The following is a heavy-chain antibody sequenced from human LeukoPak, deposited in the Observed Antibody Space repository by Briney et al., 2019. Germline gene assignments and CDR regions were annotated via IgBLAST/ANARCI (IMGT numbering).Heavy chain of an antibody. CDR2: INHSGST. Sequence: SETLSLTCAVYGGSFSGYYWSWIRQPPGKGLEWIGEINHSGSTNYNPSLKSRVTISVDTSKNQFSLKLSSVTAADTAVYYCARERFKDIVVVVAATRAFDIWGQGTMVTVSS. CDR3: ARERFKDIVVVVAATRAFDI. V-gene: IGHV4-34*01. CDR1: GGSFSGYY. D-gene: IGHD2-15*01. J-gene: IGHJ3*02.